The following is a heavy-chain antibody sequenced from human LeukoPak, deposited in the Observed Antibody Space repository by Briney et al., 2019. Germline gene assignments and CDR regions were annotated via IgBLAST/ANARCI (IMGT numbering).Heavy chain of an antibody. D-gene: IGHD5-12*01. V-gene: IGHV1-2*02. CDR2: INPNSGGT. CDR3: ATYRSGYDYNY. Sequence: ASVKVSCKASGYTFTGYYMHWVRQAPGQGLEWMGWINPNSGGTNYAQKFQGRVTMTRDTSISTAYMELSSLRSEDTAVYYCATYRSGYDYNYWGQGTLVTVSS. J-gene: IGHJ4*02. CDR1: GYTFTGYY.